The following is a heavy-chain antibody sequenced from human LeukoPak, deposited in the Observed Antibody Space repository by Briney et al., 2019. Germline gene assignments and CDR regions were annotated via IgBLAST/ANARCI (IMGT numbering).Heavy chain of an antibody. D-gene: IGHD3-22*01. Sequence: GGSLRLSCAASGFTFSSDAMSSVRQAPGKGLEWVSAISGSVGSTYYADSVKGRFTISRDNSKNTLYLQMNSLRDEDTAVYYCAKGYRATRHYYDSSGYYEQFDYWGQGTLVTVSS. CDR3: AKGYRATRHYYDSSGYYEQFDY. J-gene: IGHJ4*02. V-gene: IGHV3-23*01. CDR2: ISGSVGST. CDR1: GFTFSSDA.